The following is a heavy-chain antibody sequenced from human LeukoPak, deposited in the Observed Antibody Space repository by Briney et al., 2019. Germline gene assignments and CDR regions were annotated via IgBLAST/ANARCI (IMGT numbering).Heavy chain of an antibody. CDR2: IKQDGSEK. CDR1: GCIVRCHW. D-gene: IGHD2-21*01. J-gene: IGHJ4*02. CDR3: GMAYYSGDSYYLLY. Sequence: GGSLRNSCAASGCIVRCHWISSIRQAPGKGLEWVANIKQDGSEKWYVDSVEGRFTISRDNAKNSLYLQMNSLRAEDTAVYYCGMAYYSGDSYYLLYWGQGALVTVSS. V-gene: IGHV3-7*04.